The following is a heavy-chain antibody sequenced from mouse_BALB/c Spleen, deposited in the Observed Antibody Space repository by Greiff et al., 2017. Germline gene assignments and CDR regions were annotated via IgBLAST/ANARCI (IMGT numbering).Heavy chain of an antibody. D-gene: IGHD2-1*01. Sequence: EVQLVESGPGLVKPSQSLSLTCTVTGYSITSDYAWNWIRQFPGNKLEWMGYISYSGSTSYNPSLKSRISITRDTSKNQFFLQLNSVTTEDTDTYYCARDGIYYGPHYYAMDYWGQGTSVTVSS. V-gene: IGHV3-2*02. CDR1: GYSITSDYA. J-gene: IGHJ4*01. CDR2: ISYSGST. CDR3: ARDGIYYGPHYYAMDY.